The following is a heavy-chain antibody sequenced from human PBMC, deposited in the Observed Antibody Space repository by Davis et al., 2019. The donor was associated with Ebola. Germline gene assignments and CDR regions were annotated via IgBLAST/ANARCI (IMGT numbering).Heavy chain of an antibody. CDR3: ARDAVLVVSVGWLDP. Sequence: AASVKVSCKASGGTFSSYAINWVRQAPGQGLEWMGRIIPILGIANYAQKFQGRVTITADKSTSTAYMELSSLRSEDTAVYYCARDAVLVVSVGWLDPWGQGTLVTVSS. CDR2: IIPILGIA. CDR1: GGTFSSYA. J-gene: IGHJ5*02. D-gene: IGHD2-8*02. V-gene: IGHV1-69*04.